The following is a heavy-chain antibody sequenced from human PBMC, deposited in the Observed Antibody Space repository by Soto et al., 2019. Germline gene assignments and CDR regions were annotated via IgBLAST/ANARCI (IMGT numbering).Heavy chain of an antibody. CDR2: IIPILGIA. CDR1: GGTFSSYT. CDR3: ARDAEHWSGYSYYFDY. Sequence: GASVKVSCKASGGTFSSYTISWVRQAPGQGLEWMGRIIPILGIANYAQKFQGRVTITADKSTSTAYMELSSLRSEDTAVYYCARDAEHWSGYSYYFDYWGQGTLVTVSS. V-gene: IGHV1-69*04. D-gene: IGHD3-3*01. J-gene: IGHJ4*02.